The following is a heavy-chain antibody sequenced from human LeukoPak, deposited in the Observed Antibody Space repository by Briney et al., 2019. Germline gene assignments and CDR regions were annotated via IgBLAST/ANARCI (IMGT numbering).Heavy chain of an antibody. CDR1: GFTFSSYA. D-gene: IGHD4-17*01. J-gene: IGHJ3*02. CDR3: AKGPGLDYEHDAFDI. Sequence: GGSLRLSCAASGFTFSSYAMSWVRQAPGKGLEWVSAISGSGGSTYYADSVKGRFTISRDNSKNTPYLQMNSLRAEDTAVYYCAKGPGLDYEHDAFDIWGQGTMVTVSS. V-gene: IGHV3-23*01. CDR2: ISGSGGST.